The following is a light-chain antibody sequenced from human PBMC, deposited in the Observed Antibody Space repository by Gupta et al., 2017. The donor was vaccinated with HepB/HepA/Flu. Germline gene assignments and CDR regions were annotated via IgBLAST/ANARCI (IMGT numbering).Light chain of an antibody. Sequence: DIQMTQSPSSLSASVGDRVTITCQASQDISNYLNWYQQKPGKAPKLLIYDASNLETGVPSRFSGSGSGTDFTFTISSLQPEDIATYYCQQYGNPFFGQGTRLEIK. J-gene: IGKJ5*01. V-gene: IGKV1-33*01. CDR3: QQYGNPF. CDR1: QDISNY. CDR2: DAS.